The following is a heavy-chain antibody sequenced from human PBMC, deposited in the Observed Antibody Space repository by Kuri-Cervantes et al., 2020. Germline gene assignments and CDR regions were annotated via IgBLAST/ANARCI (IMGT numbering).Heavy chain of an antibody. CDR1: GFTFSSYS. CDR3: ARDRRITAAADYYFDY. D-gene: IGHD6-13*01. CDR2: ISSSSSYI. Sequence: GGSLRLSCAASGFTFSSYSMNWVRQAPGKGLEWVSSISSSSSYIYYADSVKGRFTISRDNSKNTLYLQMINLRAEDTAAYYCARDRRITAAADYYFDYWGQGTLVTVSS. V-gene: IGHV3-21*01. J-gene: IGHJ4*02.